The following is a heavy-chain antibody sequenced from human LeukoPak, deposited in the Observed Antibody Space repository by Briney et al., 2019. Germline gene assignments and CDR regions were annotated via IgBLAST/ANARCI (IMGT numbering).Heavy chain of an antibody. V-gene: IGHV4-30-2*01. CDR3: ASLRYSSSWNYGMDV. CDR2: IYHSGST. J-gene: IGHJ6*02. D-gene: IGHD6-13*01. Sequence: SETLSLTCAVSGGSISSGGYSWSWIRQPPGKGLEWIGYIYHSGSTYYSPSLKSRVTISVDRSKNQFSLKLSSVTAADTAVYYCASLRYSSSWNYGMDVWGQGTTVTVSS. CDR1: GGSISSGGYS.